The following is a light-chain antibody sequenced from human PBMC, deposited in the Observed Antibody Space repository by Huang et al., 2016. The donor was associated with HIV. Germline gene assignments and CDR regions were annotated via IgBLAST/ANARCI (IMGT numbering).Light chain of an antibody. Sequence: AIQLTQSPSSLSASVGDRVTITCRASQDISSALAWYQQKPGKAPKLLIYDASTLESGVPSRFSGSGSGTEFTLTISSLQPEDFATYYCQQFDNFLLTFGGGTKVEIE. CDR2: DAS. J-gene: IGKJ4*01. CDR3: QQFDNFLLT. CDR1: QDISSA. V-gene: IGKV1D-13*01.